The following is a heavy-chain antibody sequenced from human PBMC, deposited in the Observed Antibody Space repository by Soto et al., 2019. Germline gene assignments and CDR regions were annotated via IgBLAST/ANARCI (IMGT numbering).Heavy chain of an antibody. CDR2: FDPEDGET. CDR1: GYTLTELS. Sequence: ASVKVSCKVSGYTLTELSMHWVRQAPGKGLEWMGGFDPEDGETIYAQKFQGRVTMTEDTSTDTAYMELSSLRSEDTAVYYCATVYDYGDYNWFDPWGQGTLVTV. J-gene: IGHJ5*02. D-gene: IGHD4-17*01. V-gene: IGHV1-24*01. CDR3: ATVYDYGDYNWFDP.